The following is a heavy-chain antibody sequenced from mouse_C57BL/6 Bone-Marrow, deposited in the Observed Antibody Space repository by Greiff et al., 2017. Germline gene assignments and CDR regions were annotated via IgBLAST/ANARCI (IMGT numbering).Heavy chain of an antibody. CDR2: IDPEDGET. V-gene: IGHV14-2*01. D-gene: IGHD3-1*01. CDR3: ARSGGVDD. CDR1: GFNIKDYY. J-gene: IGHJ2*01. Sequence: VQLQQSGAELVKPGASVKLSCTASGFNIKDYYMHWVKQRTEQGLEWIGRIDPEDGETKYAPTFQGKATITADTSSNTAYLQLSSLTSEDTAVYYCARSGGVDDWGQGTTLTVSS.